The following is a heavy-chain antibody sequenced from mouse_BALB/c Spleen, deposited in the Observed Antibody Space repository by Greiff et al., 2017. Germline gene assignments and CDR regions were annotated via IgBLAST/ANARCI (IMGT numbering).Heavy chain of an antibody. J-gene: IGHJ4*01. CDR1: GFNIKDYY. CDR2: IDPENGDT. Sequence: EVQLQQSGAELVRSGASVKLSCTASGFNIKDYYMHWVKQRPEQGLEWIGWIDPENGDTEYAPKFQGKATMTADTSSNTAYLQLSSLTSEDTAVYYCNARGGPTMITPYAMDDWGRGTSVTVSS. D-gene: IGHD2-4*01. V-gene: IGHV14-4*02. CDR3: NARGGPTMITPYAMDD.